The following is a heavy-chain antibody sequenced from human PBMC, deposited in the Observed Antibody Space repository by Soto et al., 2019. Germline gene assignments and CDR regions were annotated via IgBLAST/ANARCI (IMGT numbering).Heavy chain of an antibody. J-gene: IGHJ5*02. D-gene: IGHD3-3*01. CDR3: ARDTIFGVVTISNWFDP. CDR2: ISAYNGNT. V-gene: IGHV1-18*01. Sequence: ASVKVSCKASGYTFTSYGISWVRQAPGQGLEWMGWISAYNGNTNYAQKLQGRVTMTTDTSTSTAYMELRSLRSDDTAVYYCARDTIFGVVTISNWFDPWGQGTLVTVS. CDR1: GYTFTSYG.